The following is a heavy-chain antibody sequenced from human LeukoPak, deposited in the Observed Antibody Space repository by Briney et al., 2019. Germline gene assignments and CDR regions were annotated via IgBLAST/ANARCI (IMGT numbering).Heavy chain of an antibody. CDR2: IYYSGST. CDR1: GDSIINGSYY. J-gene: IGHJ5*02. Sequence: SETLSLTCTVSGDSIINGSYYWSWIRQPPGKGLEWFGCIYYSGSTYYNPSLKSRVIISLDTSKNQLSLKLSSLTAADTAFYYCARDGRLWFGETNWFDPWGQGTLVTVSS. D-gene: IGHD3-10*01. CDR3: ARDGRLWFGETNWFDP. V-gene: IGHV4-31*03.